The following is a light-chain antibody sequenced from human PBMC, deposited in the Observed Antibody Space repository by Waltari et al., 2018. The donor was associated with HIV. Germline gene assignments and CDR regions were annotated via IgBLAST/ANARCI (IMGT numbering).Light chain of an antibody. J-gene: IGLJ2*01. CDR2: YNR. Sequence: SYVLTQPPSVSVAPAKTARITCGGDSTGSKSVHCYQQKPGQAPVLVIYYNRDRPSGIPERLSGFTSGNSATLTISRVEAGDEADYYCQVWDSTSDQVVFGGGTKLTVL. CDR3: QVWDSTSDQVV. V-gene: IGLV3-21*04. CDR1: STGSKS.